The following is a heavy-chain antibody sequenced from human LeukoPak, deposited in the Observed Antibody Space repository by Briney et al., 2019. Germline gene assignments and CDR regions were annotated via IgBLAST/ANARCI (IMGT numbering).Heavy chain of an antibody. CDR1: GYTFTGYY. CDR2: INPNSGGT. V-gene: IGHV1-2*02. J-gene: IGHJ3*02. CDR3: ARQGYCSSTSCYANDAFDI. Sequence: ASVKVSCKASGYTFTGYYMHWVRQAPGQGLEWMGWINPNSGGTNYAQKFQGRVTMTRDTSISTAYMELSRLRSDDTAVYYRARQGYCSSTSCYANDAFDIWGQGTMVTVSS. D-gene: IGHD2-2*01.